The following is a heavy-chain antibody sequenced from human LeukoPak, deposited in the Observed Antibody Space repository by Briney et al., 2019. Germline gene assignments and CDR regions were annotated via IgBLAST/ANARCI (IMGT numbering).Heavy chain of an antibody. D-gene: IGHD2-2*02. CDR2: ISAYNGNT. J-gene: IGHJ6*02. CDR1: GYTFTSYG. Sequence: ASVKVSCKASGYTFTSYGISWVRQAPGRGLEWMGWISAYNGNTSYAQKLQGRVTMTTDTSTSTAYMELRSLRSDDTAVYYCARAFYCSSTSCYRAPYYYYYYGMDVWGQGTTVTVSS. V-gene: IGHV1-18*01. CDR3: ARAFYCSSTSCYRAPYYYYYYGMDV.